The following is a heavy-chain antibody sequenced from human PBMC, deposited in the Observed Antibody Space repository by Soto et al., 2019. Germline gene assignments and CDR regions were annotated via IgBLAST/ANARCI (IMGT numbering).Heavy chain of an antibody. CDR1: GFTVSSNY. CDR2: IYSGGST. V-gene: IGHV3-53*01. Sequence: PVGSLRLSCAASGFTVSSNYMSWVRQAPGKGLEWVSVIYSGGSTYYADSVKGRFTISRDNSKNTLYLQMNSLRAEDTAVYYCARGYYYYYGMDVWGQGTTVTVSS. J-gene: IGHJ6*02. CDR3: ARGYYYYYGMDV.